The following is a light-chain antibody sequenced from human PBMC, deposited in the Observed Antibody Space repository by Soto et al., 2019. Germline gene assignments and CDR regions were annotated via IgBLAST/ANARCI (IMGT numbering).Light chain of an antibody. V-gene: IGKV3-11*01. CDR3: QQRADWPIT. CDR1: ENVRTF. CDR2: GAP. J-gene: IGKJ5*01. Sequence: VLTQSPATLSLCPGERATLSCRASENVRTFVDWYQHKPGQAPRLLIYGAPNRATDIPARFSGSGSGTDFTLTISNLEPEDFAVYYCQQRADWPITFGQGTRLEIK.